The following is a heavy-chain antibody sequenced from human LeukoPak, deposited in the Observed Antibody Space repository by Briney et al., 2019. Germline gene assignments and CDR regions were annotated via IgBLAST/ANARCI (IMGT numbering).Heavy chain of an antibody. CDR3: ARDLGY. CDR2: IYIVGRGT. Sequence: RGGLRLSCAPSRFSFSRYWIHWVRQAPGRGGVWVSRIYIVGRGTKYADSVKGRFTISRDNAKNTLYLQMNSLRSEDTAVYYCARDLGYWGQGTLVTVSS. D-gene: IGHD3-16*01. J-gene: IGHJ4*02. CDR1: RFSFSRYW. V-gene: IGHV3-74*01.